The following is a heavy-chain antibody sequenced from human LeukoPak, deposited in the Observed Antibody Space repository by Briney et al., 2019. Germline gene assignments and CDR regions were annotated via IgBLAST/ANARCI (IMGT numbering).Heavy chain of an antibody. J-gene: IGHJ4*02. Sequence: ASVKVSXKASGGTFSSYAITWVRQAPGQGPEWMGWISAYNGNTNYAQNLQGRVTMTTDTSTSTAYMELRSLSSDDTAVYYCARVYNSFGLLYWGQGTLVTVSS. CDR3: ARVYNSFGLLY. CDR2: ISAYNGNT. CDR1: GGTFSSYA. V-gene: IGHV1-18*01. D-gene: IGHD5-18*01.